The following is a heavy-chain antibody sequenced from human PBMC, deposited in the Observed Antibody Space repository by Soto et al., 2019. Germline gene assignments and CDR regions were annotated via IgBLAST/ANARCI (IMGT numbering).Heavy chain of an antibody. Sequence: SETLCLTCTVSGGSISSYYWSWIRQPPGKGLEWIGYIYYSGSTNYNPSLKSRVTISVDTSKNQFSLKLSSVTAADTAVYYCARFVVPLNWFDPWGQGTLVTVSS. V-gene: IGHV4-59*01. D-gene: IGHD2-15*01. CDR2: IYYSGST. CDR3: ARFVVPLNWFDP. CDR1: GGSISSYY. J-gene: IGHJ5*02.